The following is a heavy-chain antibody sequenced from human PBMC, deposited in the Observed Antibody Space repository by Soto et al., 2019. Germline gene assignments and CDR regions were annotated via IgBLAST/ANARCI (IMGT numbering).Heavy chain of an antibody. CDR1: GGSISSGGYY. D-gene: IGHD5-18*01. CDR2: IYYSGST. J-gene: IGHJ6*02. Sequence: PSETLSLTCTVSGGSISSGGYYWSWIRQHPGKGLEWIGYIYYSGSTYYNPSLKSRVTISVDTSKNQFSLRLSSVTAADTAVYYCAREQHSYGYLSHYYYGMDVRGQGTTVTVSS. CDR3: AREQHSYGYLSHYYYGMDV. V-gene: IGHV4-31*03.